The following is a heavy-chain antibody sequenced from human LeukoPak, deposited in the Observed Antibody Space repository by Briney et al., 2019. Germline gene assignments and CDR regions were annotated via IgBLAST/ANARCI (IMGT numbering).Heavy chain of an antibody. CDR1: GGSISSYY. J-gene: IGHJ4*02. CDR3: ARGAYCSGGSCYWYY. CDR2: IYYSGIT. D-gene: IGHD2-15*01. Sequence: PSETLSLTCTVSGGSISSYYWNWIRQPPGKGLEWIGDIYYSGITNYNPSLKSRVTMSVDTSNNQFSLKLSSVTAADTAVYYCARGAYCSGGSCYWYYWGQGTLVTVSS. V-gene: IGHV4-59*01.